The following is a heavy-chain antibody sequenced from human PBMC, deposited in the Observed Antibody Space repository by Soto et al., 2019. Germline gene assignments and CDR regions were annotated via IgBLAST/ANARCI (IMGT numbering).Heavy chain of an antibody. CDR1: GGSISSSNG. CDR3: ARSAFVGAGELNNWFDP. CDR2: IYHSGST. V-gene: IGHV4-4*02. D-gene: IGHD3-16*01. Sequence: SETLSLTCAVSGGSISSSNGWSWVRQPPGKGLEWIGEIYHSGSTNYNPSLKSRVTISVDKSKNQFSLKLSSVTAADTAVYYCARSAFVGAGELNNWFDPWGQGTLVTVSS. J-gene: IGHJ5*02.